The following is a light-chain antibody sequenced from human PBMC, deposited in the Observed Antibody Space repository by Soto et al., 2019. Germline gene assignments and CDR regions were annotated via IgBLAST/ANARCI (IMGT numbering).Light chain of an antibody. CDR3: QQFDDLPLT. CDR2: DVS. V-gene: IGKV1-33*01. J-gene: IGKJ4*01. CDR1: HDIKKY. Sequence: DIQMTQSPSSLSASVGDIVTITCQASHDIKKYLNWYQQKAHKVPKLLIHDVSTLATGVPSRFTGSGSGTDFTLTINSLQPEDVATYYCQQFDDLPLTFGGGTKVDI.